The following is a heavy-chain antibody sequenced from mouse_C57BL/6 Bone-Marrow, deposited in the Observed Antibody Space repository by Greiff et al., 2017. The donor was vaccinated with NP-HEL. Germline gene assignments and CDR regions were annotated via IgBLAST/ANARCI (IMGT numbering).Heavy chain of an antibody. CDR3: ARSPYYDGSSSYYFDY. CDR2: IDPSDSET. Sequence: VQLQQPGAELVRPGSSVKLSCKASGYTFTSYWMHWVKQRPIQGLEWIGNIDPSDSETHYNQKFKDKATLTVDKSSSTAYMQRSSLTSEDSAVYYCARSPYYDGSSSYYFDYWGQGTTLTVSS. D-gene: IGHD1-1*01. V-gene: IGHV1-52*01. CDR1: GYTFTSYW. J-gene: IGHJ2*01.